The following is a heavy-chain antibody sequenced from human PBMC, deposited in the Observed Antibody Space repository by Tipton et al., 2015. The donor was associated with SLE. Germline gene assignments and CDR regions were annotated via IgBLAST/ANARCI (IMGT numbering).Heavy chain of an antibody. CDR3: ASHSSSWFLDY. CDR2: TYYRGST. CDR1: GGSISGYY. Sequence: TLSLTCTVSGGSISGYYWSWIRQPPGRGLEWIGYTYYRGSTKYNPSLKSRVTISVDTSKNQFSLKLSSVTAADTAVYYCASHSSSWFLDYWGQGTLVTVSS. V-gene: IGHV4-59*01. D-gene: IGHD6-13*01. J-gene: IGHJ4*02.